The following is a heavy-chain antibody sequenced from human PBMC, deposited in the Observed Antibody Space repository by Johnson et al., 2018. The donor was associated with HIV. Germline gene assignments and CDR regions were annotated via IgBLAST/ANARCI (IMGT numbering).Heavy chain of an antibody. D-gene: IGHD2-21*01. J-gene: IGHJ3*02. CDR2: ISSSGSTI. V-gene: IGHV3-11*04. Sequence: QVQLVESGGGVVKPGGSLRLSCAASGFTFSDFYMSWIRQAPGKGLEWVAYISSSGSTIYYADSVKGRFTISRDNSKNTLYLQMNSLRAEDTAVYYCAREGGGVGVEVKAVDIWGQGTMVTVSS. CDR1: GFTFSDFY. CDR3: AREGGGVGVEVKAVDI.